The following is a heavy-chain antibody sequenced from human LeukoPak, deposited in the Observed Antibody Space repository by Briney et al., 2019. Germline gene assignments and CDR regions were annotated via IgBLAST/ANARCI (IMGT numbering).Heavy chain of an antibody. D-gene: IGHD3-3*02. J-gene: IGHJ4*02. V-gene: IGHV3-7*01. CDR2: IKQDGSEK. Sequence: GGSLRLSCAASGFTFSSYWMSWVRQAPGKGLEWVANIKQDGSEKYYVDSVKGRFTISRDNAKNSLYLQMNSLNAEDTAVYYCARDRVLLSTSPLDYWGQGTLVTVSS. CDR1: GFTFSSYW. CDR3: ARDRVLLSTSPLDY.